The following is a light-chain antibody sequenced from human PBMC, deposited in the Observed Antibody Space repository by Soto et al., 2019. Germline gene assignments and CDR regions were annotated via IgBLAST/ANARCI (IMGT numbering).Light chain of an antibody. Sequence: QSALTQPPSASGSPGQSVTISCTGTSSDVGAYNYVSWYQQHPGKAPKLMIYDVTMRPSGVPDRFSGSKSGNTASLTVSGLQAADEADYYCISYAGSSIWVFGGGTKLTVL. CDR2: DVT. J-gene: IGLJ3*02. V-gene: IGLV2-8*01. CDR1: SSDVGAYNY. CDR3: ISYAGSSIWV.